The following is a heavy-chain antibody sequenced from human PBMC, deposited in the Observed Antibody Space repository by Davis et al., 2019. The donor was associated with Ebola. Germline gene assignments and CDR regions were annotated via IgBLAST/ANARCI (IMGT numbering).Heavy chain of an antibody. D-gene: IGHD4-17*01. J-gene: IGHJ4*02. V-gene: IGHV3-73*01. CDR2: IRSKANSYAT. CDR3: TGSDGDYDY. Sequence: GGSLRLSCAASGFTFSSYGMHWVRQASGKGPEWVGRIRSKANSYATAYAASVKGRFTISRDDSKNTAYLQMSSLKTEDTAVYYCTGSDGDYDYWGQGTLVTVSS. CDR1: GFTFSSYG.